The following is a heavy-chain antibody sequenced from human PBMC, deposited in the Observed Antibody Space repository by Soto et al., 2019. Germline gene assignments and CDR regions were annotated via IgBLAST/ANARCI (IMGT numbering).Heavy chain of an antibody. CDR3: ARAPYPRYCSSTSCTGRYYYYYYMDV. V-gene: IGHV3-21*01. CDR1: GFTFSSYS. Sequence: PGGSLRLSCAASGFTFSSYSMNWVRQAPGKGLEWVSSISSSSSYIYYADSVKGRFTISRDNAKNSLYLQMNSLRAEDTAVYYCARAPYPRYCSSTSCTGRYYYYYYMDVWGKGTTVTVAS. J-gene: IGHJ6*03. CDR2: ISSSSSYI. D-gene: IGHD2-2*01.